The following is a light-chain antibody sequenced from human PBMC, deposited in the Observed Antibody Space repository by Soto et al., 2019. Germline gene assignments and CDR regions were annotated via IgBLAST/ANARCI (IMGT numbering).Light chain of an antibody. CDR3: QQYYSSWT. CDR2: CAS. Sequence: DIVMTQSPDSLAVSLGERATINCKSSQSVLYSSNNKNYLAWYQQKPGQPPKLLIYCASTRESGVPDRFSGSGSGTDFTLTISSLQAADVAVYYCQQYYSSWTFGQGTKVEIK. CDR1: QSVLYSSNNKNY. V-gene: IGKV4-1*01. J-gene: IGKJ1*01.